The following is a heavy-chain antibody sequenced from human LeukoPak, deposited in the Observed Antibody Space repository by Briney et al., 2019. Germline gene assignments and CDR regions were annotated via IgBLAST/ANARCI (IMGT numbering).Heavy chain of an antibody. CDR2: INYKGST. CDR1: GDSISTYY. V-gene: IGHV4-59*01. CDR3: ARSRGGYSYDHAAFEI. J-gene: IGHJ3*02. Sequence: ASETLSLTCTVSGDSISTYYWSWIRQPPGKGLEWIAYINYKGSTTSNPSLRSRVTISVDTSRNQFSLKLSSVTAADTAVYYCARSRGGYSYDHAAFEIWGQGTMVTVSS. D-gene: IGHD5-24*01.